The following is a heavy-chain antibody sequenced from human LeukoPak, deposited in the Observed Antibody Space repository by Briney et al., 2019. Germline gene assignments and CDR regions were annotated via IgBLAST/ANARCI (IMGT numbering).Heavy chain of an antibody. CDR1: GFTFSSYG. V-gene: IGHV3-33*06. CDR2: IWYDGSNK. D-gene: IGHD6-13*01. J-gene: IGHJ3*02. CDR3: AKDRSSWLGTDAFDI. Sequence: GGSLRLSCAASGFTFSSYGMHWVRQAPGKGLEWVAVIWYDGSNKYYADSVKGRFTISRDNSKNTLYLQMNSLRAEDTAVYYCAKDRSSWLGTDAFDIWGQGTMVTVSS.